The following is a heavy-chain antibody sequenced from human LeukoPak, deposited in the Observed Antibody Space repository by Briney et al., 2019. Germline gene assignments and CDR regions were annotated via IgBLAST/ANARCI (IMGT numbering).Heavy chain of an antibody. CDR1: GGSISSSSYY. D-gene: IGHD3-10*01. J-gene: IGHJ5*02. CDR2: IYYSGST. CDR3: ARRYLRGLLWFGELNWFDP. V-gene: IGHV4-39*01. Sequence: PSETLSLTCTVSGGSISSSSYYWGWIRQPPGKGLEWIGSIYYSGSTYYNPSLKSRVTISVDTSKNQFSLKLSYVTAADTAVYYCARRYLRGLLWFGELNWFDPWGQGTLVTISS.